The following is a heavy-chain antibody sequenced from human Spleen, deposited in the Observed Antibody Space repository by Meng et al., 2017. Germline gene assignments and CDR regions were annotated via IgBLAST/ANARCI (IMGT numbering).Heavy chain of an antibody. D-gene: IGHD1-26*01. J-gene: IGHJ6*02. CDR2: MNPNSGNT. V-gene: IGHV1-8*03. Sequence: ASVKVSCKASGYTFTSYDINWVRQATGQGLEWMGWMNPNSGNTGYAQKFQGRVTITSNTSISTAYMELSSLRSEDTAVYYCARGLLYSYYYVMDVWGQGTTVTVSS. CDR3: ARGLLYSYYYVMDV. CDR1: GYTFTSYD.